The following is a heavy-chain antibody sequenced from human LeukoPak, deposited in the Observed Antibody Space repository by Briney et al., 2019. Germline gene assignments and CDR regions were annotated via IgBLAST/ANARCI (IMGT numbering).Heavy chain of an antibody. V-gene: IGHV3-53*04. CDR1: GCNVSSSY. J-gene: IGHJ4*02. CDR2: IYRGGTT. CDR3: ASGDYDFWSGFEY. D-gene: IGHD3-3*01. Sequence: GGSLRLSCAASGCNVSSSYMSWVRQAPGKGLEWVSFIYRGGTTYYADSVKGRFTLSSHDSKNTLYLQMSSLRTEDTAVYYCASGDYDFWSGFEYWGQGTLVTVSS.